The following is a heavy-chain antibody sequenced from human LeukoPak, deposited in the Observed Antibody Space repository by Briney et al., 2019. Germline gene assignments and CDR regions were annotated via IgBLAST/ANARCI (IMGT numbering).Heavy chain of an antibody. D-gene: IGHD2-2*01. Sequence: KLGEPLKISCKDSGYSFTSYWIGWVRQMPGKGLEWMGIIYPGDSDTRYSPSFQGQVTISADKSISTAYLQWSSLKASDTAMYYCARAGKVVPAANMVWGQGTLVTVSS. CDR1: GYSFTSYW. V-gene: IGHV5-51*03. J-gene: IGHJ4*02. CDR2: IYPGDSDT. CDR3: ARAGKVVPAANMV.